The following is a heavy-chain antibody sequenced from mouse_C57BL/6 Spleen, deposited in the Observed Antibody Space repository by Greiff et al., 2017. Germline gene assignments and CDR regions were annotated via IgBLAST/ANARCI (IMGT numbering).Heavy chain of an antibody. D-gene: IGHD1-1*01. CDR2: IYPGSGST. CDR3: ARSFITTVVGAMDY. CDR1: GYTFTSYW. J-gene: IGHJ4*01. V-gene: IGHV1-55*01. Sequence: QVLLKQPGAELVKPGASVTMSCKASGYTFTSYWITWVKQRPGQGLEWIGDIYPGSGSTNYNEKFKSKATLTVDPSSSTAYMQLSSLTSEDSAVYYCARSFITTVVGAMDYWGQGTSVTVSS.